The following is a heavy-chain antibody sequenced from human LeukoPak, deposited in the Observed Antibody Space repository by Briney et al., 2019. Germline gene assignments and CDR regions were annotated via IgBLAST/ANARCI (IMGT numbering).Heavy chain of an antibody. CDR3: ARMYSGSYHFEY. V-gene: IGHV3-7*01. CDR1: GFISNSYW. CDR2: IKQDGSEK. D-gene: IGHD1-26*01. J-gene: IGHJ4*02. Sequence: GGSLRLSCAASGFISNSYWMSWVRQAPGKGLEGVANIKQDGSEKNYVDSVKGRFTISRDNAKNSLYLQMNTLRAEDTAVYYCARMYSGSYHFEYWGQGTLVTVSS.